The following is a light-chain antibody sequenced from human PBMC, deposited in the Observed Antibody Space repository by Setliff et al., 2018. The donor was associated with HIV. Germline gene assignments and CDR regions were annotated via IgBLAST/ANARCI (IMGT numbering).Light chain of an antibody. CDR1: SRDVGGFIR. J-gene: IGLJ1*01. CDR2: DFN. Sequence: QSVMAQPPSVSGSLGQSVTISCTGTSRDVGGFIRVSWYQHPPRTAPNVMIYDFNSRPSGVPDRFSGSKSGNTASLTISRLQAEEEADYYCSSYTSTNTWVFGTGTKVTVL. CDR3: SSYTSTNTWV. V-gene: IGLV2-18*02.